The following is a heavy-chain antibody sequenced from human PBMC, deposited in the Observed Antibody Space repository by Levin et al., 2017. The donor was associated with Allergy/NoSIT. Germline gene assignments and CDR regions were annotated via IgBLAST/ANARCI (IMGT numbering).Heavy chain of an antibody. CDR1: GLTFSNAW. D-gene: IGHD4-17*01. Sequence: GASVKVSCAASGLTFSNAWMSWVRQAPGKGLEWVGRIKSKTDGGTTDYAAPVKGRFTISRDDSKNTLYLQMNSLKTEDTAVYFCTTDPGDYEDFWGQGTLVTVSS. CDR2: IKSKTDGGTT. CDR3: TTDPGDYEDF. V-gene: IGHV3-15*01. J-gene: IGHJ4*02.